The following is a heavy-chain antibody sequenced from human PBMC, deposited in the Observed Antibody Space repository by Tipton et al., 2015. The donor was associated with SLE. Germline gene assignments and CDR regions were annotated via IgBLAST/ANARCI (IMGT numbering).Heavy chain of an antibody. CDR2: NNPDGSTT. D-gene: IGHD2-21*02. V-gene: IGHV3-74*01. CDR1: GFTFSRHW. CDR3: ARVRCSGSACYAPFDF. J-gene: IGHJ4*02. Sequence: GSLRLSCAASGFTFSRHWMNWVRQAPGKGLVWVSRNNPDGSTTDYADSVKGRITISRDNAKDSLYLQMNSLRAEDTSVYYCARVRCSGSACYAPFDFWGRGTLVTVSS.